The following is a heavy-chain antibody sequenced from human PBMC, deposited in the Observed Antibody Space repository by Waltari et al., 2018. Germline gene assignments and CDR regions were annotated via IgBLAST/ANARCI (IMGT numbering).Heavy chain of an antibody. CDR3: ARGFKGYCSGGSCYSVLDY. CDR1: GGTFSSYT. Sequence: QVQLVQSGAEVKKPGSSVKVSCKASGGTFSSYTISWVRPAPGQGLEWMGRIIPILVIANYAQKFQGRVTITADKSTSTAYMELSSLRSEDTAVYYCARGFKGYCSGGSCYSVLDYWGQGTLVTVSS. D-gene: IGHD2-15*01. CDR2: IIPILVIA. J-gene: IGHJ4*02. V-gene: IGHV1-69*02.